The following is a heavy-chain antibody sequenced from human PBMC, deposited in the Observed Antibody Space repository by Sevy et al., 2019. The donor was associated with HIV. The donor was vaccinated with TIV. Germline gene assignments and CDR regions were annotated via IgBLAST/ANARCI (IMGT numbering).Heavy chain of an antibody. CDR2: IKSKTDGGTT. J-gene: IGHJ4*02. CDR3: TTDYRGGDYIWGSCRPFYDY. V-gene: IGHV3-15*01. CDR1: GFTFSNAW. D-gene: IGHD3-16*02. Sequence: GGSLRLSCAASGFTFSNAWMSWVRQAPGKGLEWVGRIKSKTDGGTTDYAAPVKGRFTISRDDSKNTLYLQMNSLKTEDTAVYYCTTDYRGGDYIWGSCRPFYDYWGQGTLVTVSS.